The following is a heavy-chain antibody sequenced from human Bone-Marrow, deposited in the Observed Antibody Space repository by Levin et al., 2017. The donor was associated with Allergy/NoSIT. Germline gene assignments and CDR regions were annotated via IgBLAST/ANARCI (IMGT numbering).Heavy chain of an antibody. D-gene: IGHD3-16*02. V-gene: IGHV3-7*01. CDR3: ARNWGTYRPLFDY. Sequence: GGSLRLSCEASGFTFSNYFMTWVRQAPGKGLEWVANMNQDGSDKYYVDSVKGRFTISRDNAKNSLYLQMNSLRVEDTAVYYCARNWGTYRPLFDYWGQGILLTVSS. J-gene: IGHJ4*02. CDR1: GFTFSNYF. CDR2: MNQDGSDK.